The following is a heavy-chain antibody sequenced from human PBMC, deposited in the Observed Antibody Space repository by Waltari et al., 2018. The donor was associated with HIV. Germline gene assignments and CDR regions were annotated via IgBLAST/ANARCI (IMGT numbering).Heavy chain of an antibody. CDR1: GFPFSFYW. J-gene: IGHJ4*02. CDR3: ARDLYSSGWGYFDY. Sequence: EVQLVESGGGLVQPGGSLSLSCAASGFPFSFYWKIRVRPRPGKGLEWVANIKQDGSEKYYVDSVKGRFTISRDNAKNSLYLQMNSLRAEDTAVYYCARDLYSSGWGYFDYWGQGTLVTVSS. D-gene: IGHD6-19*01. V-gene: IGHV3-7*01. CDR2: IKQDGSEK.